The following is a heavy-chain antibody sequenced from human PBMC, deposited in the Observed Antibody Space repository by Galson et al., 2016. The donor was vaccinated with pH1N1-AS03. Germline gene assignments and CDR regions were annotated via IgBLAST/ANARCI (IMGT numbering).Heavy chain of an antibody. CDR3: VRGGGGNNFDS. CDR2: IIPIFGSS. CDR1: GGTFNKYA. D-gene: IGHD4-23*01. J-gene: IGHJ5*01. Sequence: SVKVSCKASGGTFNKYAITWVRQAPGQGLEWMGGIIPIFGSSDYVQMFQGRVTITTDKSTTTAYMYLSSLRSEDTAVYYCVRGGGGNNFDSWGQGTRVIVSS. V-gene: IGHV1-69*05.